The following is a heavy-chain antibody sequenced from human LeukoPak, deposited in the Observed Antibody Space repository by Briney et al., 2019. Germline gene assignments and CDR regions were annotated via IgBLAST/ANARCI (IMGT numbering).Heavy chain of an antibody. J-gene: IGHJ4*02. Sequence: GGSLRLSCAASGFTFSNYAMGWVRQAPGKGLEWVSGISGSDYAYYTDSVKGRFTISRDNSKNTLYLQMNTLRAEDTAVYYCAKTTVTPAFDYWGQGTLVTVSS. D-gene: IGHD4-17*01. CDR1: GFTFSNYA. CDR3: AKTTVTPAFDY. V-gene: IGHV3-23*01. CDR2: ISGSDYA.